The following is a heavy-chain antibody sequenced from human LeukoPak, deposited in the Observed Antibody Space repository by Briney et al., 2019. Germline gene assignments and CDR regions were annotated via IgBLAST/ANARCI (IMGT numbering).Heavy chain of an antibody. Sequence: SETLSLTCTVSGGATTAYYWSWLRQPPGKGLEWIGYIYYSGSTNYNPSLKSRVTMSVGTSKNHFYLKLSSVTAADTAVYYCARRMSPGGWFGPWGQGTLVTVSS. J-gene: IGHJ5*02. D-gene: IGHD4-23*01. CDR2: IYYSGST. V-gene: IGHV4-59*08. CDR1: GGATTAYY. CDR3: ARRMSPGGWFGP.